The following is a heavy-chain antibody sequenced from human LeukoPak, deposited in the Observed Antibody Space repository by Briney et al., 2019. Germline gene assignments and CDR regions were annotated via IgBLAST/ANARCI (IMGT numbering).Heavy chain of an antibody. CDR2: ISSSSSYI. J-gene: IGHJ4*02. V-gene: IGHV3-21*01. CDR3: ARAGSSWYYFDY. CDR1: GFTFSSYS. D-gene: IGHD6-13*01. Sequence: PGGSLRLSCAASGFTFSSYSMNWVRQAPGKGLEWVSSISSSSSYIYYADSVKGRFTISRDNAKNSLYLQMNSLRAEDTAVYYCARAGSSWYYFDYWAREPWSPSPQ.